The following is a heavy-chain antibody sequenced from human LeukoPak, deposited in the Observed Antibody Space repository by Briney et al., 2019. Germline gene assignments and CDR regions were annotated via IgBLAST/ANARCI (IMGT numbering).Heavy chain of an antibody. V-gene: IGHV4-4*07. CDR1: GGSISSYD. D-gene: IGHD4-23*01. CDR2: IYTSGSS. Sequence: SETLSLTCTVSGGSISSYDWGWIRQPAGKGLEWIGRIYTSGSSNYNPSLKSRVTISVDTSKNQYSLKLSSVTAADTAVYYCARSGGGNSWVFDYWGEGTLVTVSS. CDR3: ARSGGGNSWVFDY. J-gene: IGHJ4*02.